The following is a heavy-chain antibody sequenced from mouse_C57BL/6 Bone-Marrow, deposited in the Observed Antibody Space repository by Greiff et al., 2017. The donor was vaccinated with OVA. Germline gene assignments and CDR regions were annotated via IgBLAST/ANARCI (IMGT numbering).Heavy chain of an antibody. V-gene: IGHV14-4*01. CDR2: FDPENGDT. Sequence: EVQLQQSGAELVRPGASVKLSCTASGFNIKDDYMHWVKQRPEQGLEWIGWFDPENGDTEYASKFQGKATITADTSSNTAYLQLSSLTSEDTAVYYCTTDGSAYWGQGTTLTVSS. CDR1: GFNIKDDY. CDR3: TTDGSAY. D-gene: IGHD1-1*01. J-gene: IGHJ2*01.